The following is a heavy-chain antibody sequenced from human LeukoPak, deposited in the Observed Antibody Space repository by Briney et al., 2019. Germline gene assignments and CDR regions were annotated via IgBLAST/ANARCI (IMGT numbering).Heavy chain of an antibody. J-gene: IGHJ5*02. CDR2: ISSSSSDT. V-gene: IGHV3-21*01. CDR1: GFTFSSYS. CDR3: ARDSYSGYDSA. D-gene: IGHD5-12*01. Sequence: GGSPRLSCAASGFTFSSYSMNWVRQAPGKGLEWVSSISSSSSDTHFADSVKGRFTISRDNAKNSLYLQMNSLRAEDTAVYYCARDSYSGYDSAWGQGTLVTASS.